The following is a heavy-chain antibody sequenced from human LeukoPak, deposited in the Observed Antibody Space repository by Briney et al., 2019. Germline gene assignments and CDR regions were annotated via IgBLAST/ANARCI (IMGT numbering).Heavy chain of an antibody. Sequence: GGSLRLSCAASGFTFSNYGMHWVRQAPGKGLEWVAFSRYDGSNKYYADSVKGRFTISRDNSKNTLYLQMNSLRAEDTAVYYCAKDRSVVVPVASEDAFDIWGQGTMVTVSS. CDR1: GFTFSNYG. V-gene: IGHV3-30*02. D-gene: IGHD2-2*01. J-gene: IGHJ3*02. CDR3: AKDRSVVVPVASEDAFDI. CDR2: SRYDGSNK.